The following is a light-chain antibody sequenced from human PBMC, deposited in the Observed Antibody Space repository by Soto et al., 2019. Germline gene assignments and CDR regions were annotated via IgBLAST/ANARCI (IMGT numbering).Light chain of an antibody. J-gene: IGKJ1*01. Sequence: IKMNQSPSTLSASVGDRVTITCQASQTISNWLAWYQQKPGKAPKLLIYKASTLESGVPSRFSGSGSGTEFTLTITSLQPDDFATYYCQQYNSYPWTFGQGTNVDIK. CDR2: KAS. CDR3: QQYNSYPWT. CDR1: QTISNW. V-gene: IGKV1-5*03.